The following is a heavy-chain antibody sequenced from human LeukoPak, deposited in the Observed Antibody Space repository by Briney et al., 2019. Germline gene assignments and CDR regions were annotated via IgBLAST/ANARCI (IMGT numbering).Heavy chain of an antibody. D-gene: IGHD3-3*01. J-gene: IGHJ5*02. CDR1: GGSISSSSYY. Sequence: KPSETLSLTCTVSGGSISSSSYYWGWIRQPPGKGLEWIGSIYYSGSTYYNPSLKSRVTTSVDTSKNQFSLKLSSVTAADTAVYYCARVGITIFGVVIPTNWFDPWGQGTLVTVSS. CDR3: ARVGITIFGVVIPTNWFDP. V-gene: IGHV4-39*07. CDR2: IYYSGST.